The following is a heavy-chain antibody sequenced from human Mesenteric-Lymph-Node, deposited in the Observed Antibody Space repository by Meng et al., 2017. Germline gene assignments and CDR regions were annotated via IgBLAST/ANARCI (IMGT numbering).Heavy chain of an antibody. V-gene: IGHV3-33*01. CDR1: GSTFSSHG. CDR2: IWFDGSKT. D-gene: IGHD5-12*01. Sequence: QVLLGQSGAEVKKPGRSLSLSCVGSGSTFSSHGMHWVRQAPGKGLEWVAVIWFDGSKTYYGDSVKGRFTISRDDSKNTLYLQMNSLRVEDTAVYYCATDIGTTNYLLDSWGQGILVTVSS. CDR3: ATDIGTTNYLLDS. J-gene: IGHJ4*02.